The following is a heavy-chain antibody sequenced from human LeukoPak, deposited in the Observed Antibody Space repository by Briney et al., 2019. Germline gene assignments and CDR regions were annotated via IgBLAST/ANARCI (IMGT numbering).Heavy chain of an antibody. CDR3: ARDVVVVAATYGYFDY. D-gene: IGHD2-15*01. V-gene: IGHV3-7*01. Sequence: GGSLRLSCAASGFTFSSYWMSWVRQAPGKGLEWVANIKQDGSEKYYVDSVKGRFTISRDNAKNSLYLQMNSLRAEDTAVYYCARDVVVVAATYGYFDYWGQGTLVTVSS. CDR2: IKQDGSEK. J-gene: IGHJ4*02. CDR1: GFTFSSYW.